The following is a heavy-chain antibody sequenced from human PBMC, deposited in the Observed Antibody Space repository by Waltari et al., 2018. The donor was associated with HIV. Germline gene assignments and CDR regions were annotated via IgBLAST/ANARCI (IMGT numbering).Heavy chain of an antibody. CDR3: ASTTLKFDY. V-gene: IGHV3-53*02. Sequence: EVQLVETGGGLIQPGGSLRLSGAASGFAVSSNFMTWVRQAPGKGLEWVSVIYSGGSTYYADSVKGRFTISRDNSKNTLYLQMNSLRAEDTAVYYCASTTLKFDYWGQGTLVTVSS. CDR2: IYSGGST. J-gene: IGHJ4*02. CDR1: GFAVSSNF. D-gene: IGHD1-1*01.